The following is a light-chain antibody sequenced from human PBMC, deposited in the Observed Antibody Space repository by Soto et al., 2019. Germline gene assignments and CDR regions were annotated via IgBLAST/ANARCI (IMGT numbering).Light chain of an antibody. J-gene: IGLJ2*01. Sequence: QSVLTQPPSVSGAPGQRVTISCTGSNSNIGAGYDVHWYQQLPGTAPKLLIYDNNIRPSGVPDRFSGSKSCTSASLAITGLRGGVGADLYCQAQDSSRSGSVFGGGTKGTVL. CDR3: QAQDSSRSGSV. CDR2: DNN. CDR1: NSNIGAGYD. V-gene: IGLV1-40*01.